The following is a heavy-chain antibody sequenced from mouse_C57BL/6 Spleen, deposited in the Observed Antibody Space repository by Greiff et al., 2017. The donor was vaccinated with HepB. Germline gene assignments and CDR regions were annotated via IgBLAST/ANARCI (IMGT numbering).Heavy chain of an antibody. V-gene: IGHV1-80*01. CDR2: IYPGDGET. J-gene: IGHJ3*01. CDR3: ARSGDYGIWFAY. CDR1: GYAFRSYW. D-gene: IGHD2-1*01. Sequence: QVQLQQSGAELVKPGASVKISCQTSGYAFRSYWMNWGKQRPGKGLEWSGQIYPGDGETNYNGKFKGKATLTADKSSSTAYMQLSSLTSEDSAVYFCARSGDYGIWFAYWGQGTLVTVSA.